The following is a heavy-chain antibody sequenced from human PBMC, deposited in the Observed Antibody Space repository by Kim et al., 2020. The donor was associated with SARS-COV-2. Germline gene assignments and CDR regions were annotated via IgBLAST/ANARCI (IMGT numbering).Heavy chain of an antibody. CDR1: GFTFSSYW. CDR3: ASSSMIPLYYFDY. D-gene: IGHD3-22*01. CDR2: INSDGSST. J-gene: IGHJ4*02. Sequence: GGSLRLSCAASGFTFSSYWMHWVRQAPGKGLVWVSRINSDGSSTSYADSVKGRFTISRDNAKNTLYLQMNSLRAEDTAVYYCASSSMIPLYYFDYWGQGTLVTVSS. V-gene: IGHV3-74*01.